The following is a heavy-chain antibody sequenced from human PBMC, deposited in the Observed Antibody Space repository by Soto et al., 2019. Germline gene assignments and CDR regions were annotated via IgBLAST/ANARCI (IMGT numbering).Heavy chain of an antibody. CDR3: ARDRRDGYNFDY. Sequence: SETLSLTCTVSGGSISSSSYYWGWIRQPPGKGLEWIGSIYYSGSTYYNPSLKSRVTISVDTSKNQFSLKLSSVTAADTAVYYCARDRRDGYNFDYWGQGTLVTVSS. D-gene: IGHD5-12*01. CDR2: IYYSGST. CDR1: GGSISSSSYY. J-gene: IGHJ4*02. V-gene: IGHV4-39*02.